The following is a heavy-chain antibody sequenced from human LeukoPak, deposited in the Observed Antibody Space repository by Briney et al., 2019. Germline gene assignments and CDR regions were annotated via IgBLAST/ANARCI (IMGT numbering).Heavy chain of an antibody. D-gene: IGHD6-13*01. J-gene: IGHJ4*02. CDR1: GGSISSSSYY. CDR3: ARDYGIAALGVYDY. Sequence: SEILSLTCTVSGGSISSSSYYRGWIRQPPGKGLEWIGSIYYSGSTYYNPSLKSRVTISVDTSKNQFSLKLSSVTAADTAVYYCARDYGIAALGVYDYWGQGTLVTVSS. CDR2: IYYSGST. V-gene: IGHV4-39*07.